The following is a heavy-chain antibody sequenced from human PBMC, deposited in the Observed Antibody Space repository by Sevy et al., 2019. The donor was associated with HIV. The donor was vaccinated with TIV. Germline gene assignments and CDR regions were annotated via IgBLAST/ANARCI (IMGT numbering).Heavy chain of an antibody. CDR3: ARDLGGLGYNFDPFDY. J-gene: IGHJ4*02. CDR1: GFTFSSYW. Sequence: QLGGPLRLSCAASGFTFSSYWMSWVRQAPGKGLEWVANIKQDGSEKYYVDSVKGRFTISRDNAKNSLYLQMNSLRAEDTAVYYCARDLGGLGYNFDPFDYWGQGTLVTVSS. CDR2: IKQDGSEK. V-gene: IGHV3-7*01. D-gene: IGHD5-12*01.